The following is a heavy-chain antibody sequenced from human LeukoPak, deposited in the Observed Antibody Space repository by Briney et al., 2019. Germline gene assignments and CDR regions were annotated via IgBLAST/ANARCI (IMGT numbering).Heavy chain of an antibody. J-gene: IGHJ3*02. V-gene: IGHV4-39*01. CDR1: PDSISSSSHY. CDR3: ARQPGLAAFDI. CDR2: IYYSGRT. Sequence: PSETLSLTCSVSPDSISSSSHYWGWIRQPPGRGLEWVGSIYYSGRTYYNPSLQSRVTISVDTSKNQFSLKLDSVTAADTAAFYCARQPGLAAFDIWGQGTLVTVSS.